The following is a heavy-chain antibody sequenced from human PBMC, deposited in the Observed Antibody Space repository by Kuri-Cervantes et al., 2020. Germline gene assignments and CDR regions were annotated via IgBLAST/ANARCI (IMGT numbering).Heavy chain of an antibody. Sequence: SETLSLTCAVYGGSLSGNYWSWIRQPPGKGPEWIGEINHIGNNKYNPSLKSRVTISVDTSKNQFSLKLSSVTAADTAVYYCARVPRYLRYFDWYSINYFDYWGQGTLVTVSS. CDR3: ARVPRYLRYFDWYSINYFDY. CDR2: INHIGNN. J-gene: IGHJ4*02. D-gene: IGHD3-9*01. V-gene: IGHV4-34*01. CDR1: GGSLSGNY.